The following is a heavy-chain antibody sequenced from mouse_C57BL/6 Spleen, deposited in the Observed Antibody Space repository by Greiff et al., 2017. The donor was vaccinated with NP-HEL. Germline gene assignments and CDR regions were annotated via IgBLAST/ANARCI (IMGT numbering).Heavy chain of an antibody. CDR3: ARNDYYGSSPLYFDY. V-gene: IGHV1-81*01. CDR2: IYPRSGNT. J-gene: IGHJ2*01. D-gene: IGHD1-1*01. Sequence: QVQLQQSGAELARPGASVKLSCKASGYTFTSYGISWVKQRTGQGLEWIGEIYPRSGNTYYNEKFKGKATLTADKSSSTAYMELRSLTSEDSAVYFCARNDYYGSSPLYFDYWGQGTTLTVSS. CDR1: GYTFTSYG.